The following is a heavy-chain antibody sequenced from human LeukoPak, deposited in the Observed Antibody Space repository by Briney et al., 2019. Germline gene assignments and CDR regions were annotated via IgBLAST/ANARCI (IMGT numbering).Heavy chain of an antibody. Sequence: SETLPLTCTVSGDSISSYYWSWIRQPPGKGLEWIGYIYYGGSTNYNPSLKSRVTISVDMSKNQFSLKLSSVTAADTAVYYCARVRAAAGTPPYYYYGMDVWGQGTTVTVSS. CDR3: ARVRAAAGTPPYYYYGMDV. CDR2: IYYGGST. D-gene: IGHD6-13*01. J-gene: IGHJ6*02. V-gene: IGHV4-59*01. CDR1: GDSISSYY.